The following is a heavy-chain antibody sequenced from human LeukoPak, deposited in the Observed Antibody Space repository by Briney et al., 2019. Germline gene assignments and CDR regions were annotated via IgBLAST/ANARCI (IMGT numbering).Heavy chain of an antibody. CDR3: AKSSTFYYYYSMDV. CDR2: ISGSGGST. V-gene: IGHV3-23*01. J-gene: IGHJ6*03. CDR1: GFTFSSYA. Sequence: GGSLRPSCAASGFTFSSYAMSWVRQAPGKGLEWVSAISGSGGSTYYADSVKGGFTISRDNSKNTLYLQMNSLRAEDTAVYYCAKSSTFYYYYSMDVWGKGTTVTVSS.